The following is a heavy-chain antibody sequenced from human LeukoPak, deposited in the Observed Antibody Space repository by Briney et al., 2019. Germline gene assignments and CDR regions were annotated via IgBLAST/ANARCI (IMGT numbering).Heavy chain of an antibody. CDR3: AGGVTARGFYYYMDI. J-gene: IGHJ6*03. D-gene: IGHD2-21*02. CDR1: GYTFTGYY. V-gene: IGHV1-2*02. Sequence: VASVKVSCKASGYTFTGYYIQWVRQAPGQGLEWMGWINPHSGGTNYAQEFQGRVTMTRDTSISTAYMELSSLRPDDTAVYSCAGGVTARGFYYYMDIWGNGTTVTISS. CDR2: INPHSGGT.